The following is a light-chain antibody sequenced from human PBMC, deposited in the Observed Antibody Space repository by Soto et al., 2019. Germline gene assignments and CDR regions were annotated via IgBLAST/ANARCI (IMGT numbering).Light chain of an antibody. J-gene: IGKJ1*01. CDR2: KAS. CDR3: QQYSNYWT. CDR1: QSISSW. Sequence: DIQMTQSPSTLSASVGDRVTITCRASQSISSWLAWYQQKPGKAPNLLIYKASNLESAVPSRFSGSGSGTEFTLTISSLQPDDFATYYCQQYSNYWTFGQGTKVEIK. V-gene: IGKV1-5*03.